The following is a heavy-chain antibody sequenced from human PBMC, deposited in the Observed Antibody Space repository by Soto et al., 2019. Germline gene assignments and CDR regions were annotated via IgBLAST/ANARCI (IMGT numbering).Heavy chain of an antibody. CDR3: ARAGYYDILTGYGMDV. CDR2: IYYSGST. V-gene: IGHV4-59*01. CDR1: GGSISSYY. Sequence: LSLTCTVSGGSISSYYWSWIRQPPGKGLEWIGYIYYSGSTNYNPSLKSRVTISVDTSKNQFSLKLSSVTAADTAVYYCARAGYYDILTGYGMDVWGQGTTVTVSS. J-gene: IGHJ6*02. D-gene: IGHD3-9*01.